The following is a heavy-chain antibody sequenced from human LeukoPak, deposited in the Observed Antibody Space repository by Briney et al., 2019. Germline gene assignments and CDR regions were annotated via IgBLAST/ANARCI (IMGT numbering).Heavy chain of an antibody. D-gene: IGHD6-19*01. V-gene: IGHV3-23*01. Sequence: PGGSLRLSCAASGFTFSSYAMSWVRQAPGKGLEWVSAISGSGGSTYYADSVKGRFTISRDNSKNTLYLQMNSLRAEDTAVYYCAKGDGQWLVLPSFDYWGQGTLVTVSS. J-gene: IGHJ4*02. CDR2: ISGSGGST. CDR1: GFTFSSYA. CDR3: AKGDGQWLVLPSFDY.